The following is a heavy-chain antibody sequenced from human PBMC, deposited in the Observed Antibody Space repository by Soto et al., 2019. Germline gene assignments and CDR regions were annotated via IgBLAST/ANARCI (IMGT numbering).Heavy chain of an antibody. CDR1: GGSISSGDYY. Sequence: QVQLQESGPGLVKPSQTLSLTCTVSGGSISSGDYYWSWIRQPPGKGLEWIGYIYYSGSTYYNPSLKSRVNIAVDTSKNLFTRKLGSVSAADAAVYYCASGSPSDYSNYGWFDPWGQGTLVTVSS. J-gene: IGHJ5*02. CDR2: IYYSGST. CDR3: ASGSPSDYSNYGWFDP. D-gene: IGHD4-4*01. V-gene: IGHV4-30-4*01.